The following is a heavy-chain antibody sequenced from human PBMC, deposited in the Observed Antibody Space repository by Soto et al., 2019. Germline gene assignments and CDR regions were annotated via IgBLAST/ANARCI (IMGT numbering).Heavy chain of an antibody. Sequence: QVQLQESGPGLVKPSQTLSLTCTVSGGSISSGGYYWSWIRQHPGKGLEWIGYIYYSGSTYYNPSLKSRVTISVDTSKNQCSLKLSSVTAADTAVYYCARDRYYYGSGSYFGDYYFDYWGQGTLVTVSS. J-gene: IGHJ4*02. V-gene: IGHV4-31*03. CDR2: IYYSGST. D-gene: IGHD3-10*01. CDR1: GGSISSGGYY. CDR3: ARDRYYYGSGSYFGDYYFDY.